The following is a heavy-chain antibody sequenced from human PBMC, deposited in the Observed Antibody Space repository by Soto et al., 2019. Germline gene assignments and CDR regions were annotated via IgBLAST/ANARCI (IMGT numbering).Heavy chain of an antibody. Sequence: DVELLEYGGGIVQPGGSLRVSCVASGFTLRNFVRSWVRQAPGKGLEWVSAIRGTGGETFYADSVKGRFTSSRDNTKDELYLQMNSLRDEDTALYFCAQDRGWGVVSANHDYWGQGTLVTVSS. CDR3: AQDRGWGVVSANHDY. CDR1: GFTLRNFV. V-gene: IGHV3-23*01. CDR2: IRGTGGET. J-gene: IGHJ4*02. D-gene: IGHD2-21*01.